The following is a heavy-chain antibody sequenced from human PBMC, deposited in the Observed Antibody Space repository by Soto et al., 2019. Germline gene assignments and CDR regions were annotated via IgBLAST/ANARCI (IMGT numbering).Heavy chain of an antibody. D-gene: IGHD3-10*01. CDR2: ISGHNGNT. CDR3: ARNYYGLGSLQSAFFY. Sequence: GVSALVSCKAFGYSFTNYGISWVRQAPVQGLEWMGWISGHNGNTNYAQKLQGRVTMTTDTSTSTAYMELRSLRSDDTAVYYCARNYYGLGSLQSAFFYGGQGTMVAVSS. CDR1: GYSFTNYG. V-gene: IGHV1-18*01. J-gene: IGHJ4*02.